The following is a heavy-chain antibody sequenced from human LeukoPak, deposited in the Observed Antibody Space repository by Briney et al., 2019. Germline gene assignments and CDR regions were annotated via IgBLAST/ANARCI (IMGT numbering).Heavy chain of an antibody. Sequence: SETLSLTCAVYGGSFSGYYWSWIRQPPGKGLEWIGEINHSGSTNYNPSLKSRVTISVDTSKNQFSLKLSSVIAADTAVYYCARHDGSSWYYAFDVWGQGTMVTVSS. CDR3: ARHDGSSWYYAFDV. V-gene: IGHV4-34*01. CDR1: GGSFSGYY. CDR2: INHSGST. J-gene: IGHJ3*01. D-gene: IGHD6-13*01.